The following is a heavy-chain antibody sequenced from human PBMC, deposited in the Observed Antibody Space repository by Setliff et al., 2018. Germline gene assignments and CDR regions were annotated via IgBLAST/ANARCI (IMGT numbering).Heavy chain of an antibody. CDR2: IHYSGNN. CDR1: RGSISNHH. J-gene: IGHJ4*02. Sequence: SETLSLTCTVSRGSISNHHLSWIRQAPGKGLEWIGQIHYSGNNNYNPSLMGRGTISGDTSKNQFSLKLTSVTAADTAVYYCARGGTYRYFDYWGQGTLVTVSS. V-gene: IGHV4-59*11. CDR3: ARGGTYRYFDY.